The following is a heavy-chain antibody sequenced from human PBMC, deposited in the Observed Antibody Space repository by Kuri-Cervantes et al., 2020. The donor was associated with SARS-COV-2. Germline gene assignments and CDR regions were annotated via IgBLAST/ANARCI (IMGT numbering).Heavy chain of an antibody. J-gene: IGHJ6*03. D-gene: IGHD2-21*01. CDR1: YGTLTGYQ. CDR2: INHRGDT. CDR3: ARGINGYFFFYYLDV. Sequence: SETLSLTCALHYGTLTGYQWSWICQPPGRGLEWVGGINHRGDTNYNPALESRVTISRDTSENQFSLRLTSVTAADAAVYYCARGINGYFFFYYLDVWGKGTTVTVSS. V-gene: IGHV4-34*01.